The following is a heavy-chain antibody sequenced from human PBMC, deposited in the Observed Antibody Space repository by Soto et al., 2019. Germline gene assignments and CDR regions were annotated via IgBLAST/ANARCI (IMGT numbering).Heavy chain of an antibody. V-gene: IGHV1-8*01. CDR1: GYTFTSYD. Sequence: ASVKVSCKASGYTFTSYDINWVRQATGQGLEWMGWMNPNSGNTGYAQKFQGRVTMTRNTSISTAYMELSSLRSEDTAVYYCARAYYDILTGYVYYYYYMDVWGKGTTVTVSS. CDR2: MNPNSGNT. J-gene: IGHJ6*03. D-gene: IGHD3-9*01. CDR3: ARAYYDILTGYVYYYYYMDV.